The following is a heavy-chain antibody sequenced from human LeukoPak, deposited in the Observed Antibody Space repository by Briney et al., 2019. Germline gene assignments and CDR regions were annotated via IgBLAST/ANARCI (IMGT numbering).Heavy chain of an antibody. V-gene: IGHV3-23*01. CDR2: ISDSGGTI. D-gene: IGHD1-26*01. CDR1: GFTFSSYA. CDR3: AKKLSGSYKAFDY. Sequence: GGSLRLSCAASGFTFSSYAMSWVRQAPGKGLEWVSGISDSGGTIYYADSVKGRFTISRDNSKNTLYLQMNSLRAEDTAVYHCAKKLSGSYKAFDYWGQGTPVTVSS. J-gene: IGHJ4*02.